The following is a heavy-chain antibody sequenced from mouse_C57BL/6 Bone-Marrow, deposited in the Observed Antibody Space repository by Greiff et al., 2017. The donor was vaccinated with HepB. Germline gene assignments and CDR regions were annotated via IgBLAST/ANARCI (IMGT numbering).Heavy chain of an antibody. CDR2: ISYDGSN. CDR1: GYSITSGYY. D-gene: IGHD1-1*01. Sequence: EVKLQESGPGLVKPSQSLSLTCSVTGYSITSGYYWNWIRQFPGNKLEWMGYISYDGSNNYNPSLKNRISITRDTSKNKFFLTLNSVTTEDTAKYYCAREREDYYGSRGFDYWGQGTTLTVSS. J-gene: IGHJ2*01. V-gene: IGHV3-6*01. CDR3: AREREDYYGSRGFDY.